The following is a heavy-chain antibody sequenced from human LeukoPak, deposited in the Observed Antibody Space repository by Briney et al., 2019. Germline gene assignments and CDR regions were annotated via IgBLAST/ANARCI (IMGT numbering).Heavy chain of an antibody. CDR3: AKASMITFGGVIVSFDY. J-gene: IGHJ4*02. Sequence: TGGSLRLSCAASGFTFSSYGMSWVRQAPGKGLEWVSSISSSSSYIYYADSVKGRFTISRDNAKNSLYLQMNSLRAEDTAVYYCAKASMITFGGVIVSFDYWGQGTLVTVSS. D-gene: IGHD3-16*02. V-gene: IGHV3-21*04. CDR2: ISSSSSYI. CDR1: GFTFSSYG.